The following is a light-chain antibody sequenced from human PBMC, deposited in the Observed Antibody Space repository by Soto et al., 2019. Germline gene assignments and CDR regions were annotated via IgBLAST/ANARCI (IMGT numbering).Light chain of an antibody. J-gene: IGKJ1*01. CDR2: WAS. V-gene: IGKV4-1*01. Sequence: DIVMTQSPDSLAVSLGERATINCKSSQSVLSSSDNKNYLAWYQQKPGQPPKLLISWASTRESGVPDRFSDSGYGTDFTLTIRSLQAEDVAFYYCQQYYTTPRTFGQGTKVEIK. CDR3: QQYYTTPRT. CDR1: QSVLSSSDNKNY.